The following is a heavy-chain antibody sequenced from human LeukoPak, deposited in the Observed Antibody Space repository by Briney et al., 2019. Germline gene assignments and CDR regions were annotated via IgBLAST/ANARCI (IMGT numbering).Heavy chain of an antibody. D-gene: IGHD5-24*01. CDR3: ARGIGSHGYKYFDY. Sequence: SETLSLTCAVYGGSFSGYYWSWIRQPPGKGLEWIGEINHSGSTNYNPSLKSRVTISADTSKNQFSLKLSSVTAADTAVYYCARGIGSHGYKYFDYWGQGTLVTVSS. CDR1: GGSFSGYY. J-gene: IGHJ4*02. CDR2: INHSGST. V-gene: IGHV4-34*01.